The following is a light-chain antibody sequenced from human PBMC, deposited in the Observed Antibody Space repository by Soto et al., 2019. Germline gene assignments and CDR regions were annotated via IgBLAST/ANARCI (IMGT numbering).Light chain of an antibody. J-gene: IGKJ5*01. CDR1: QSVSTF. CDR2: NAS. Sequence: IVLTQSPATLSLSKGERAILSCRASQSVSTFLAWFQQKPGQPPRLLIYNASNRTTGIPARFSGSGSGTDFTLTISSLEPEDFAVYYCQQRGDWPPITFGQGRLLEI. CDR3: QQRGDWPPIT. V-gene: IGKV3-11*01.